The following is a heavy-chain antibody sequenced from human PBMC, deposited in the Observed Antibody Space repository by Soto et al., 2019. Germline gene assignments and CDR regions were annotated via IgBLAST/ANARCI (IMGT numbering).Heavy chain of an antibody. J-gene: IGHJ6*02. V-gene: IGHV3-23*01. CDR3: AKDRPYSYYDILTGYYAPDYYYYYGMDV. CDR2: ISDSGGST. D-gene: IGHD3-9*01. CDR1: GFTFSSYA. Sequence: GGSLRLSCAASGFTFSSYAMSWVRQAPGKGLEWVSAISDSGGSTYYADSVKGRFTISRDNSKNTLYLQMNSLRAEDTAVYYCAKDRPYSYYDILTGYYAPDYYYYYGMDVWGQGTTVTVSS.